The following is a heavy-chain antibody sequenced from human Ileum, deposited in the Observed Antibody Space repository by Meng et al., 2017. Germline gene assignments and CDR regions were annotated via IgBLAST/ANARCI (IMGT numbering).Heavy chain of an antibody. CDR3: ARDSGFYRHDD. D-gene: IGHD3-3*01. V-gene: IGHV3-23*01. Sequence: GGSLRLSCAASGSTFSSYAMSWVRQAPGKGLEWVSAITNGGDSTYYAGSVKGRFTISRDNSKNTLYLQMNSLRAEDTAVYYCARDSGFYRHDDWGQGTPVTVSS. CDR2: ITNGGDST. J-gene: IGHJ4*01. CDR1: GSTFSSYA.